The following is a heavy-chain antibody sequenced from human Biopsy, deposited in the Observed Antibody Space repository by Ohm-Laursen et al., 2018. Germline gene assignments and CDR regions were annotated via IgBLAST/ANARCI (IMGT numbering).Heavy chain of an antibody. CDR1: GFTFDDYG. D-gene: IGHD1-26*01. V-gene: IGHV3-9*01. CDR2: IRRNSAII. J-gene: IGHJ6*02. Sequence: SLRLSCAASGFTFDDYGMHWVRQPPGKGLEWVSGIRRNSAIIDYADSVRGRFTISRDNARRFLFLQMNNLKSEDTAFYYCARDRGGARYGMDVWGRGTTVTVSS. CDR3: ARDRGGARYGMDV.